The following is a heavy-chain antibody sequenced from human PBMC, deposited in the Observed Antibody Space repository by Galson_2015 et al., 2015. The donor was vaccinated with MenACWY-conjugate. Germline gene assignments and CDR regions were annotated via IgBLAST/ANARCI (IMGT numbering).Heavy chain of an antibody. V-gene: IGHV3-30*18. Sequence: WVRQAPGKGLEWMAVISYDGSNESYADSVKGRFTISRDNSKNTLYLQMDSLRGDDTAVYYCAKDGATIFGVVIIPDYFDYWGQGTLVTVSS. CDR2: ISYDGSNE. CDR3: AKDGATIFGVVIIPDYFDY. D-gene: IGHD3-3*01. J-gene: IGHJ4*02.